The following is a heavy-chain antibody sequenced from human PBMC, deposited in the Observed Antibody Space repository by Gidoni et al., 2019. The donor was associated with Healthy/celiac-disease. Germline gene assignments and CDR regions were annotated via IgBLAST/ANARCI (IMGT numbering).Heavy chain of an antibody. J-gene: IGHJ4*02. D-gene: IGHD3-22*01. Sequence: QVQLVQSGAEAKTPGPSVTVSCKASGYTFTSYDINWVLQATGQVLEWMGWMNPNSGNRGYAQKFQGRVTMTRNTSISTADMELSSLRSEDTAVYYCARGLYQYYYDSSGSGYWGQGTLVTVSS. V-gene: IGHV1-8*01. CDR1: GYTFTSYD. CDR3: ARGLYQYYYDSSGSGY. CDR2: MNPNSGNR.